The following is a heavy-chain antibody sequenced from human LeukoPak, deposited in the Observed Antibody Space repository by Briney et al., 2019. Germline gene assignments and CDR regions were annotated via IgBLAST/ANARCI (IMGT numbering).Heavy chain of an antibody. D-gene: IGHD3-3*01. CDR3: ASLPTIFGVVPWFDP. Sequence: GGSLRLSCAASGFTFNSYSMTWVRQAPGKGLEWVSSISSSSSYIYYADSVRGRFTISRDNAKNSLYLQMNSLRAEDTAVYYCASLPTIFGVVPWFDPWGQGTLVTVSS. J-gene: IGHJ5*02. CDR2: ISSSSSYI. CDR1: GFTFNSYS. V-gene: IGHV3-21*01.